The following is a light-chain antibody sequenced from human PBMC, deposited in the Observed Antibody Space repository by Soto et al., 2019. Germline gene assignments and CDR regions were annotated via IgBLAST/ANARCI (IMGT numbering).Light chain of an antibody. CDR3: AAWDSGLRAGV. CDR2: DNN. V-gene: IGLV1-51*01. Sequence: QSVLTQPPSVSATPGQKVTISCSGSSSNVGSYYVSWYQQLPGTAPKLLIDDNNQQPSGIPGRFSGSKSGTSATLGITGLQTEDEADYYCAAWDSGLRAGVFGGGTKLTVL. J-gene: IGLJ2*01. CDR1: SSNVGSYY.